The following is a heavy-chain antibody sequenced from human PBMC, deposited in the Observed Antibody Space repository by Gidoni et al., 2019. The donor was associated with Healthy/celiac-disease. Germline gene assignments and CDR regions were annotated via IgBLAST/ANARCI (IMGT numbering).Heavy chain of an antibody. CDR1: GGSISRYY. D-gene: IGHD4-17*01. J-gene: IGHJ6*02. CDR2: IYYSGRT. V-gene: IGHV4-59*01. Sequence: QVQLQDSGPGLVKPSEPLSLTCTVSGGSISRYYWSWIRQPPGKGLEWIGYIYYSGRTNYNHSLKSRVNISVDTSKNQFALKLSSVTAADTAVYYCERDYGDYEYGMDVWGQGTTVTVSS. CDR3: ERDYGDYEYGMDV.